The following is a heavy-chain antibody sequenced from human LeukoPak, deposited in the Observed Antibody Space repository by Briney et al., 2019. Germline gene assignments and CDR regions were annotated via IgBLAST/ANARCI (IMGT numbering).Heavy chain of an antibody. D-gene: IGHD2-21*01. V-gene: IGHV1-3*01. CDR3: ARDWWLLYYYYGMDV. J-gene: IGHJ6*02. CDR1: GYTFTSYA. Sequence: ASVKVSCKASGYTFTSYAMHWVRQAPGQRLEWMGWINAGNGNTKYSQKFQGRVTITRDTSASTAYMELSGLRSEDTAVYYCARDWWLLYYYYGMDVWGQGTTVTVSS. CDR2: INAGNGNT.